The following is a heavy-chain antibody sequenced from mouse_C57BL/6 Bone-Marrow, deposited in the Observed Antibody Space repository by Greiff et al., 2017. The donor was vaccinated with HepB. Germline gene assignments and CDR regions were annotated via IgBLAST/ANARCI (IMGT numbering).Heavy chain of an antibody. Sequence: QVQLQQPGAELVMPGASVKLSCKASGYTFTSYWMHWVKQRPGQGLEWIGEIDPSDSYTNYNQKFKGKSTLTVDKSSSTAYMQLSSLTSEDSAVYYCARGNYVLGAYWGQGTLVTVSA. CDR1: GYTFTSYW. CDR3: ARGNYVLGAY. CDR2: IDPSDSYT. J-gene: IGHJ3*01. V-gene: IGHV1-69*01. D-gene: IGHD2-1*01.